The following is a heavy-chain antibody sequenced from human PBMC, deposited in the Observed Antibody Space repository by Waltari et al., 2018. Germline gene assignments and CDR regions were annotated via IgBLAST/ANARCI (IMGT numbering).Heavy chain of an antibody. J-gene: IGHJ6*02. Sequence: EEQLVESGGGLVQPGESLRLSCAASGLTFSRYLKDCVRHAPGKGLVWVSRINSDGSITIYAESVKGRFTISRDNAKNTLYVQMNRLRAEDTAVYYCARVATKTYSSPVPGRPYYYGMDVWGQGTTVTVSS. D-gene: IGHD6-13*01. CDR3: ARVATKTYSSPVPGRPYYYGMDV. CDR1: GLTFSRYL. V-gene: IGHV3-74*01. CDR2: INSDGSIT.